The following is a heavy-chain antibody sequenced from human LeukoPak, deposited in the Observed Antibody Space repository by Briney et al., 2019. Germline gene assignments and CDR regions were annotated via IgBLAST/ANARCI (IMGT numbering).Heavy chain of an antibody. D-gene: IGHD6-19*01. CDR1: GFTFSSYS. J-gene: IGHJ4*02. V-gene: IGHV3-23*01. CDR3: AKVRAPSGWFNSDY. CDR2: ISGSGDST. Sequence: PGGSLRLSCAASGFTFSSYSMNWVRQAPGKGLEWVSGISGSGDSTYYADSVKGRFTISRDNSKNTLYLQVNSLRVEDTAAYYCAKVRAPSGWFNSDYWGQGTLVTVSS.